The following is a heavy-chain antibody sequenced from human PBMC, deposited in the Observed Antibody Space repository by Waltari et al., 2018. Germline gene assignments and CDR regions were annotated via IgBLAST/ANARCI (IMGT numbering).Heavy chain of an antibody. CDR3: AGQRGYSYGYMNY. D-gene: IGHD5-18*01. CDR2: ISSSSRTI. J-gene: IGHJ4*02. CDR1: GFTFSSYS. Sequence: EVQLVESGGGLVQPGGSLRLSCAASGFTFSSYSMNWVRRAPGKVLDGVSYISSSSRTIDYADAVKGRFTISRDNAKNSLYLQMNSLRAEDTAVYYCAGQRGYSYGYMNYWGQGTLVTVSS. V-gene: IGHV3-48*01.